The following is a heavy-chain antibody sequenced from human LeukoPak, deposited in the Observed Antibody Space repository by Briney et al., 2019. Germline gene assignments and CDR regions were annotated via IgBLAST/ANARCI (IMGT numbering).Heavy chain of an antibody. CDR1: GGTFSSYA. CDR2: IIPIFGTA. V-gene: IGHV1-69*05. D-gene: IGHD3-16*01. J-gene: IGHJ6*03. CDR3: ARDRGEPLDYYYYMDV. Sequence: SVKVSCKASGGTFSSYAISWVRQAPGQGLEWMGGIIPIFGTANYAQKFQGRVTITTDESTSTAYMELSSLRSEDTAVYYCARDRGEPLDYYYYMDVWGEGTTVTVSS.